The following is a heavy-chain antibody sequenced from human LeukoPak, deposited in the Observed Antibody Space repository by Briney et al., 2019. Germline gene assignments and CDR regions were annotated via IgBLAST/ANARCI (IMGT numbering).Heavy chain of an antibody. D-gene: IGHD3-22*01. CDR2: MNPNSGNT. CDR3: ARLLGYDSSGYYYYYMDV. V-gene: IGHV1-8*01. J-gene: IGHJ6*03. Sequence: ASVKVSCKASGYTFTSYDINWVRQATGQGLEWMGWMNPNSGNTGYAQKFQGRVTMTRNTSISTAYMELSSLRSEDTAVYYRARLLGYDSSGYYYYYMDVWGKGTTVTISS. CDR1: GYTFTSYD.